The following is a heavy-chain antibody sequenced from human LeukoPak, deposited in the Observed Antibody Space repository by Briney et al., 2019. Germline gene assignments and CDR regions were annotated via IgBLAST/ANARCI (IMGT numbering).Heavy chain of an antibody. CDR1: GFTFSSYE. J-gene: IGHJ3*02. CDR2: ISSSGSTI. D-gene: IGHD6-13*01. CDR3: ASQLGDASDI. V-gene: IGHV3-48*03. Sequence: KPGGSLRLSCAASGFTFSSYEMNWVRQAPGKGLEWVSCISSSGSTIYYADSVKGRFTISRDNGKNSLYLQMNSLRAEDTAVYYCASQLGDASDIWGQGSMVTVSS.